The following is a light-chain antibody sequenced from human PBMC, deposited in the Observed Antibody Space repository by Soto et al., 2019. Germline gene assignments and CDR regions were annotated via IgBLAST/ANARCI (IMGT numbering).Light chain of an antibody. CDR3: QQRNNWPAIS. CDR2: DAS. V-gene: IGKV3-11*01. J-gene: IGKJ5*01. Sequence: EIVMTQSPATLSVSPGERATLFCRASQNVNNYLAWYQQKPGQAPRLLIYDASNRATGIPARFSGSGSGTDFTLNISSLEPEDFAVYYCQQRNNWPAISFGQGTRLEIK. CDR1: QNVNNY.